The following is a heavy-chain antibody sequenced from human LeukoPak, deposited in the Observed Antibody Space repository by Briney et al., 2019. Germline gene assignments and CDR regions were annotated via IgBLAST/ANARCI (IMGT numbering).Heavy chain of an antibody. J-gene: IGHJ5*02. D-gene: IGHD3-10*01. CDR2: IHPSGGST. V-gene: IGHV1-46*01. CDR3: ARESQEVWFGELNCFDP. Sequence: ASVTVSCKSSGYTFTSYYMHWVRQPPAQGRERKGIIHPSGGSTSYAQKFQGRVTMSRDTSTSTVYMELSSLRSEDTAVYFCARESQEVWFGELNCFDPWGQGTLVTVSS. CDR1: GYTFTSYY.